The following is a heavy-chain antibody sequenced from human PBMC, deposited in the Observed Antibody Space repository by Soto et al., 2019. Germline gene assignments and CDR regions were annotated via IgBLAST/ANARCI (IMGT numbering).Heavy chain of an antibody. D-gene: IGHD3-10*01. CDR2: VSAYNGNT. Sequence: ASVKVSCKASGYTFTSCGISWVRQAPGQGLEWMGWVSAYNGNTNYAQKLQGRVTMTTDTSTSTAYMELRSLRSDDTAVYYCAREGGELPYYYYGMDVWGQGTTVTVSS. CDR1: GYTFTSCG. J-gene: IGHJ6*01. CDR3: AREGGELPYYYYGMDV. V-gene: IGHV1-18*01.